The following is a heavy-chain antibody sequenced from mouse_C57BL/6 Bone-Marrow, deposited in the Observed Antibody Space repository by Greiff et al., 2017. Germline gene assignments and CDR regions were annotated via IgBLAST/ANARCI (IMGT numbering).Heavy chain of an antibody. CDR2: IWSGGST. Sequence: QVQLQQSGPGLVQPSQSLSITCTVSGFSLTSYGVHWVRQSPGKGLEWLGVIWSGGSTDSNAAFISRLSISKDNSKNQVFFQMNSLQADDTAIYYCARNAFYSPWFAYWGQGTLVTVSA. CDR1: GFSLTSYG. D-gene: IGHD2-12*01. CDR3: ARNAFYSPWFAY. V-gene: IGHV2-2*01. J-gene: IGHJ3*01.